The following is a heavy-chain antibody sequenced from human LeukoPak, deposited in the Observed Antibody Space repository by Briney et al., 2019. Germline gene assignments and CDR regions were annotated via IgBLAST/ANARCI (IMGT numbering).Heavy chain of an antibody. Sequence: GRSLRLSCAASGFTFSSYGMRWVRQAPGKRLEWVAVISYDGSNKYYADSVKGRFTISRDNSKNTLYLQMNSLRAEDTAVYYCAKDRESIAARPEVFDYWGQGTLVTVSS. CDR3: AKDRESIAARPEVFDY. V-gene: IGHV3-30*18. CDR1: GFTFSSYG. J-gene: IGHJ4*02. D-gene: IGHD6-6*01. CDR2: ISYDGSNK.